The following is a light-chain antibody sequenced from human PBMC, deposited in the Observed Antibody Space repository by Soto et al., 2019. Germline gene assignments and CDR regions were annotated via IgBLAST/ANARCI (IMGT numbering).Light chain of an antibody. CDR1: QSVSSY. V-gene: IGKV3-11*01. CDR3: QQRYNWPLT. Sequence: EIVMTQSPATLSLSPGERATLSCRASQSVSSYLAWCQQKPGQAPRLLIYDASNRATGIPARFSASGSATDFTLTISRLEPEDFAVYYCQQRYNWPLTFGGGTKVDIK. CDR2: DAS. J-gene: IGKJ4*01.